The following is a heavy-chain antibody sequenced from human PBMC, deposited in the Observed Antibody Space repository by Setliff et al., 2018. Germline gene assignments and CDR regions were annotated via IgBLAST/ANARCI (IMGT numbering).Heavy chain of an antibody. CDR2: INQSGNT. J-gene: IGHJ4*02. V-gene: IGHV4-34*01. CDR1: GGSFSDYY. CDR3: RFWSSYYKNDY. Sequence: PSETLSLTCTVYGGSFSDYYWGWIRQSPGKRPEWIAEINQSGNTNYNPSLNSRVSVSVDTPTNQFSLKVFSVTAADTAVYYCRFWSSYYKNDYWGQGTLVTAPQ. D-gene: IGHD3-3*01.